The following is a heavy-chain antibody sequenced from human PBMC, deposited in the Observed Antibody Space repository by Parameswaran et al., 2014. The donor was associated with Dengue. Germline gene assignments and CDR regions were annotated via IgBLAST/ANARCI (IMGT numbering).Heavy chain of an antibody. CDR3: ARDDRLRFEKEAYDL. V-gene: IGHV1-2*02. CDR2: INPNSGDT. Sequence: WVRQAPGQGLEWMGWINPNSGDTNYEQKFQGRVTMTSDTSINTAYMELRGLRSDDTAVYYCARDDRLRFEKEAYDLWGQGTMVTVSS. D-gene: IGHD3-10*01. J-gene: IGHJ3*01.